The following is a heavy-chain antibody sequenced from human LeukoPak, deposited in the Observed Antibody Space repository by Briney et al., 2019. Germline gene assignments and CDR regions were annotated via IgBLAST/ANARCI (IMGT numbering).Heavy chain of an antibody. CDR3: ATLIVGTTYFDH. J-gene: IGHJ4*02. CDR1: GEPFSGYY. Sequence: SETLSLTCAVYGEPFSGYYWSWVRQPPGKGLEWIGEIHYRGTTNYNPSLKSRVTVSADTSRNQFSLNLTSVTAADTAVYYCATLIVGTTYFDHWGQGSLVTVSS. V-gene: IGHV4-34*01. D-gene: IGHD1-26*01. CDR2: IHYRGTT.